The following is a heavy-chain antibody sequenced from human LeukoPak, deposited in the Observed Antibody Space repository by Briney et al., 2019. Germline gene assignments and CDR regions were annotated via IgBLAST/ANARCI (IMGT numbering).Heavy chain of an antibody. J-gene: IGHJ4*02. CDR3: ASTAHLLLWFGELSFDY. CDR1: GGSISSSSYY. V-gene: IGHV4-39*01. Sequence: SETLSLTCTVSGGSISSSSYYWGWIRQPPGKGLERIGSIYYSGSTYYNPSLKSRVTISVDTSKNQFSLKLSSVTAADTAVYYCASTAHLLLWFGELSFDYWGQGTLVTVSS. D-gene: IGHD3-10*01. CDR2: IYYSGST.